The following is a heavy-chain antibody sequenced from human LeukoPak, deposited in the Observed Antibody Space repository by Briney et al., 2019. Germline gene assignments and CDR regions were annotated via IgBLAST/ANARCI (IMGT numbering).Heavy chain of an antibody. V-gene: IGHV1-2*02. CDR3: ARDLGCSSTSCSIGGIPDY. CDR1: GYTFTGYY. CDR2: INPNRGGT. Sequence: ASVKVSCKASGYTFTGYYMHWVRQAPGQGLEWMGWINPNRGGTNYAQKFKGRVTMTRGTSISTAYMELSRLRSDDTAVYYCARDLGCSSTSCSIGGIPDYWGQGTLVTVSS. D-gene: IGHD2-2*01. J-gene: IGHJ4*02.